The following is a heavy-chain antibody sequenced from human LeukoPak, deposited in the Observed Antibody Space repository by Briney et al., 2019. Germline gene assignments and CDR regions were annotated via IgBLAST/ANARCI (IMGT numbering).Heavy chain of an antibody. CDR2: VSYDGSDK. V-gene: IGHV3-30*18. CDR1: GFTFSDYG. D-gene: IGHD2-2*01. CDR3: AKSGCGSTSCYVNY. J-gene: IGHJ4*02. Sequence: QPGGSLRLSCAASGFTFSDYGMHWVRQAPGKGLEWVAVVSYDGSDKYYADSVKGRFAISRDSSRNTLYLQMNSLRAEDTAVYYCAKSGCGSTSCYVNYWGQGTLVTVSS.